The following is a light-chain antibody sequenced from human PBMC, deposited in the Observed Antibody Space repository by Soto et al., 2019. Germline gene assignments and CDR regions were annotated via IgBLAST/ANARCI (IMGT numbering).Light chain of an antibody. Sequence: QSALTQPPSASGSPGQSVTISCTGTSSDVGGYNYVSWYQHHPGKAPKLIIYEVTNRPSGVSNRFSGSKSGNTASLTISGLQVEDEAEYYCGSYTGSITYVFGTGTKLTVL. CDR2: EVT. CDR1: SSDVGGYNY. J-gene: IGLJ1*01. V-gene: IGLV2-14*01. CDR3: GSYTGSITYV.